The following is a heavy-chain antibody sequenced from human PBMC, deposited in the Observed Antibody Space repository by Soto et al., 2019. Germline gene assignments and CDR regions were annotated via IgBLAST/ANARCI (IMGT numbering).Heavy chain of an antibody. J-gene: IGHJ6*02. V-gene: IGHV4-30-4*01. D-gene: IGHD3-22*01. Sequence: QVQLQESGPGLVKPSQSLSLTCTVSGGSISSGDYYWRWVREPPGKGLEWIGYIYESGPTYYSPPPQSRVTISVDTSKNRFSLALSSVTAADTAVDYCASSERIQMWLHGMDVWGQGTMVTVSS. CDR1: GGSISSGDYY. CDR3: ASSERIQMWLHGMDV. CDR2: IYESGPT.